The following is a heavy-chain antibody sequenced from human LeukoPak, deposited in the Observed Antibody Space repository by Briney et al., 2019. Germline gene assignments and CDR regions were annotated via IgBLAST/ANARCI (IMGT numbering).Heavy chain of an antibody. D-gene: IGHD4-17*01. Sequence: PGGSLGLSCAASGITFSNYVMSWVRQAPGKGLEWVSAISGGGRNTYYAASVKGRFTISRDNSKNMLHLQMNSLRAEDTAVYYCAKDRTSMVTTGLDYWGQGTLVTVSS. CDR1: GITFSNYV. CDR2: ISGGGRNT. V-gene: IGHV3-23*01. CDR3: AKDRTSMVTTGLDY. J-gene: IGHJ4*02.